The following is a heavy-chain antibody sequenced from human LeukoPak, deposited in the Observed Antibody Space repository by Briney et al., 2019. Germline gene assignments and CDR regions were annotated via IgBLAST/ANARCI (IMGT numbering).Heavy chain of an antibody. Sequence: PGRSLTLSCAASEFTFTTYGMHWVRQAPGKGLEWVAFIYYDGSNIYYADYVKGRFTISRVISKNTLYLQMDSLRAEDTAIYYCARDWKTNSFDYWGQGTLVTVSS. CDR3: ARDWKTNSFDY. CDR1: EFTFTTYG. V-gene: IGHV3-33*01. CDR2: IYYDGSNI. D-gene: IGHD1-1*01. J-gene: IGHJ4*02.